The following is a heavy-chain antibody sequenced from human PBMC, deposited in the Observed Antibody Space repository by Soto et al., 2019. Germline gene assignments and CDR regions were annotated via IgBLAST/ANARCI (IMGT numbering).Heavy chain of an antibody. J-gene: IGHJ4*02. V-gene: IGHV4-34*01. CDR3: ATGGKQLPTKRGIDY. CDR1: GGSLSGYY. CDR2: INHSGST. D-gene: IGHD6-13*01. Sequence: SETLCLTCAVYGGSLSGYYWSWIRQPPGKGLEWIGEINHSGSTNYNPSLKSRVTISVDTSKNQFSLKLSSVTAADTAVYYCATGGKQLPTKRGIDYWGQGTLVTVSS.